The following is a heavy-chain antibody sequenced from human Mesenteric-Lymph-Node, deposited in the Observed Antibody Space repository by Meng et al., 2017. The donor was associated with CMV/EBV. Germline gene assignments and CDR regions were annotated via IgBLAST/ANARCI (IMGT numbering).Heavy chain of an antibody. CDR3: ARGPYYYYGMDV. J-gene: IGHJ6*02. Sequence: SETLSLTCAVYGGSFSGYYWSWIRQPPGKGLEWIGEINHSGSTNYNPSLKSRVTISVDTSKNQFSLKLSSVTAADTAVYYCARGPYYYYGMDVWGQRTTVTVSS. CDR1: GGSFSGYY. CDR2: INHSGST. V-gene: IGHV4-34*01.